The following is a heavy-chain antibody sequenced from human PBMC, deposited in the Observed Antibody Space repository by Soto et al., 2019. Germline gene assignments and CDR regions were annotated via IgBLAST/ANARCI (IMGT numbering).Heavy chain of an antibody. CDR3: ARVSSTSDAFDV. V-gene: IGHV1-3*01. CDR2: INAVSGNK. CDR1: GDSFTSYT. Sequence: AAVKDSSRASGDSFTSYTRHWVGRPPAEMREWMLWINAVSGNKKYSQKFQARVTITRDTYASTTYMELTSLRSEETAIYYCARVSSTSDAFDVWGQGTLVTVSS. J-gene: IGHJ3*01. D-gene: IGHD2-2*01.